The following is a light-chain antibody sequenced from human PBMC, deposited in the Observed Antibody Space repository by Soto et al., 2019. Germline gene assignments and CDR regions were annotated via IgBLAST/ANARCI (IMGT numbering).Light chain of an antibody. CDR3: CSYAGSSTFVV. CDR1: SSDVGSYNL. CDR2: EVS. Sequence: QSVLTQPDSVSGSPGQSITISCTGTSSDVGSYNLVSWYQQHPGKAPKLMIYEVSKRPSGVSNRFSGSKSGNTASLTISGLQAEDEADYYCCSYAGSSTFVVFGTGTKVTVL. J-gene: IGLJ1*01. V-gene: IGLV2-23*02.